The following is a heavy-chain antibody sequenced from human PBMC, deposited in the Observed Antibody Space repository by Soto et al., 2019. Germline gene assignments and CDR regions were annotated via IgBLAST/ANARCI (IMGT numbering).Heavy chain of an antibody. D-gene: IGHD5-18*01. V-gene: IGHV3-23*01. J-gene: IGHJ4*02. CDR3: AGPGYSSQDY. CDR2: ISGSGDGT. CDR1: GFTFSSFA. Sequence: VGSLRLSGAASGFTFSSFALSWVRQAPGKGLEWVSAISGSGDGTDYADSVKGRFTISRDNSKNTLYLQMNSLRAEDTAVYYCAGPGYSSQDYWGQGALVTVSS.